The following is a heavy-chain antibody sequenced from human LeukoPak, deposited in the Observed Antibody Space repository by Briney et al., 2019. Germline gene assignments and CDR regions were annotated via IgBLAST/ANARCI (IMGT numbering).Heavy chain of an antibody. V-gene: IGHV3-23*01. J-gene: IGHJ3*02. CDR3: ARPIVVGLADAFDI. D-gene: IGHD2-21*01. CDR1: GFTFSSYA. Sequence: PGGSLRLSCAASGFTFSSYAMSWVRQAPGKGLEWVSAISGSGGSTYYADSVKGRFTISTDNPKNTLYLKMNSLRAEDTAVYYCARPIVVGLADAFDIWGQGTMVTVSS. CDR2: ISGSGGST.